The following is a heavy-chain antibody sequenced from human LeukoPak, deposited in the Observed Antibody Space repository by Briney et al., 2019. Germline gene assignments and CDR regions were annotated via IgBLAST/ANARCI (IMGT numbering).Heavy chain of an antibody. CDR2: ISAYNGNT. Sequence: ASVKVSCKASGYTFTSYGISWVRQAPGQGLEWMGWISAYNGNTNYAQKLQGRVTMTTDTSTSTAYMELRSLRSDDTAVYYCAREQVLLWFGETLYGMDVWGQGTTVTIS. J-gene: IGHJ6*02. V-gene: IGHV1-18*01. D-gene: IGHD3-10*01. CDR3: AREQVLLWFGETLYGMDV. CDR1: GYTFTSYG.